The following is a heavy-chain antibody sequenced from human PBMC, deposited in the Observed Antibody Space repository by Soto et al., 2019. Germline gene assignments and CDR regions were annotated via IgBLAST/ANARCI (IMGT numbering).Heavy chain of an antibody. V-gene: IGHV4-59*01. Sequence: SETLSLTCTVSGDSISSYSWSWIRQPPGKGLEWIGNIHYNGNTKYSPSLKSRVTMSVDTSKNQFSLKLSSVTAADTAVYYCASGSGSTHYFYPLDVWGQGTTVTVSS. CDR1: GDSISSYS. CDR3: ASGSGSTHYFYPLDV. CDR2: IHYNGNT. D-gene: IGHD3-10*01. J-gene: IGHJ6*02.